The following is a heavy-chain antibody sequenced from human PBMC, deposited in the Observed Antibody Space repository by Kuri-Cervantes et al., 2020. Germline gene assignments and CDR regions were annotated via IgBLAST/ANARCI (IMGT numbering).Heavy chain of an antibody. Sequence: GESLKISCAASGFTFSSYAMHWVRQAPGKGLEWVAVISYDGSNKYYADSVKGRFTISRDNSKNTLYLQMNSLRAEDTAVYYCARVWSRKTPIAAAGTTIYHYGMDVWGQGTTVTVSS. D-gene: IGHD6-13*01. CDR1: GFTFSSYA. V-gene: IGHV3-30-3*01. J-gene: IGHJ6*02. CDR2: ISYDGSNK. CDR3: ARVWSRKTPIAAAGTTIYHYGMDV.